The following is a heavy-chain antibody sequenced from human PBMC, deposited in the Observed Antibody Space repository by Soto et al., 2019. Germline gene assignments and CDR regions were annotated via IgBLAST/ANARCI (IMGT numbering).Heavy chain of an antibody. Sequence: SQTLSLTCAISGDSVSSNSAAWNWIRQSPSRGLDWLGRTYYRSKWYNDYAVSVKSRITINPDTSKNQFSLQLNSVTPEDTAVYYCAKHRIAVADDYYYYYMDVWGKGTTVTVSS. J-gene: IGHJ6*03. CDR2: TYYRSKWYN. CDR1: GDSVSSNSAA. CDR3: AKHRIAVADDYYYYYMDV. V-gene: IGHV6-1*01. D-gene: IGHD6-19*01.